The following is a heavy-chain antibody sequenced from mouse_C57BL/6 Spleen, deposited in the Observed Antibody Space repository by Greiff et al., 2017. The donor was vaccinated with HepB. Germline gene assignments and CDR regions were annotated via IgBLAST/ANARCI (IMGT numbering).Heavy chain of an antibody. J-gene: IGHJ4*01. CDR2: INPSNGGT. Sequence: QVQLKQPGTELVKPGASVKLSCKASGYTFTSYWMHWVKQRPGQGLEWIGNINPSNGGTNYNEKFKSKATLTVDKSSSTAYMQLSSLTSEDSAVYYCARSRLGTTVVANYAMDYWGQGTSVTVSS. D-gene: IGHD1-1*01. V-gene: IGHV1-53*01. CDR1: GYTFTSYW. CDR3: ARSRLGTTVVANYAMDY.